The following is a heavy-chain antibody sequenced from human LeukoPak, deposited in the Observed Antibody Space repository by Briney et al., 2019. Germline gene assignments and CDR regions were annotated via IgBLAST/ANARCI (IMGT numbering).Heavy chain of an antibody. D-gene: IGHD6-13*01. V-gene: IGHV3-30-3*01. Sequence: PGGSLRLSCPASGFTFSSYAMHWVRQAPGKGLEWVAVISYDGSNKYYAVSVKGRLTISRDNSKNTLYLQMNSLRAEDTAVYYCARLSPIAATRSTVVLDYWGQGTLVTVSS. CDR3: ARLSPIAATRSTVVLDY. CDR2: ISYDGSNK. CDR1: GFTFSSYA. J-gene: IGHJ4*02.